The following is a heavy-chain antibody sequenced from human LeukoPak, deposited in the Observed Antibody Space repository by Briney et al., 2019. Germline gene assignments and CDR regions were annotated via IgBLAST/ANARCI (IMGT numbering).Heavy chain of an antibody. Sequence: GGSLRLSCAASGFTFSSYSMNWVRQAPGKGLEWVSSISSSSYIYYADSVKGRFTISRDNAKNSLYLQMNSLRAEDTAVYYCARDRGHYGMDVWGKGTTVTVSS. CDR1: GFTFSSYS. V-gene: IGHV3-21*01. CDR2: ISSSSYI. CDR3: ARDRGHYGMDV. J-gene: IGHJ6*04.